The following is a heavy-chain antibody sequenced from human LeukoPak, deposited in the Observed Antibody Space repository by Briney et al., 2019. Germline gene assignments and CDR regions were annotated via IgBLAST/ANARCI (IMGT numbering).Heavy chain of an antibody. CDR1: GFTFSNAW. CDR2: ITNSDGRS. D-gene: IGHD3-10*01. V-gene: IGHV3-23*01. CDR3: AKVGPGSDYHYGMDV. J-gene: IGHJ6*02. Sequence: GGSLRLSCAASGFTFSNAWMNWVRQAPGKGLEWVSAITNSDGRSYYADSVKGRFALSRDNSKNTLYLQMNSLRGEDTAAYYCAKVGPGSDYHYGMDVWGQGTTVTVSS.